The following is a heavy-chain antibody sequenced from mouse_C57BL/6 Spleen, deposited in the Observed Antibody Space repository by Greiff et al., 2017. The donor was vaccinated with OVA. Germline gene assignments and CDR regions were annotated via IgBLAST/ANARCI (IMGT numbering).Heavy chain of an antibody. J-gene: IGHJ4*01. CDR1: GYSITSGYS. CDR3: VRDYYYAMDY. CDR2: ISYDGSN. Sequence: ESGPGLVKPSQSLSLTCSVTGYSITSGYSWNWIRQFPGNKLEWMGYISYDGSNNYNPSLKNRISITRDTSKNQFFLKLNSVTTEDTATYYCVRDYYYAMDYWGQGTSVTVSS. V-gene: IGHV3-6*01.